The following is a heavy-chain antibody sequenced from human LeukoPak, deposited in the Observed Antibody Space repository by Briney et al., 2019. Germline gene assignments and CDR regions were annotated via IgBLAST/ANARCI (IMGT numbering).Heavy chain of an antibody. CDR3: ARETTVVTPGDY. D-gene: IGHD4-23*01. J-gene: IGHJ4*02. CDR1: PDSTTSNF. Sequence: SETLSLTCTVSPDSTTSNFWSWVRQPPGKGLEWIGEIHRSGSTNYNPSLQSRVTISIDRSKNQIALELSSVTAADTAVYYCARETTVVTPGDYWGQGTLVTVSS. CDR2: IHRSGST. V-gene: IGHV4-4*02.